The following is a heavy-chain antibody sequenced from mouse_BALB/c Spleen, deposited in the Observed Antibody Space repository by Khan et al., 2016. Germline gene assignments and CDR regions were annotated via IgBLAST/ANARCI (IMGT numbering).Heavy chain of an antibody. CDR3: ARDLGGTGAWFAY. J-gene: IGHJ3*01. Sequence: EVKLEVSGPGLVKPSQSLSLTCTVTGYSITSDYAWNWIRQFPGNKLEWMGYISYSGSTSYNPSLKSRISITRDTSKNQFFLQLNSVTTEDTATYYCARDLGGTGAWFAYWGQGTLVTVSA. CDR2: ISYSGST. D-gene: IGHD3-3*01. V-gene: IGHV3-2*02. CDR1: GYSITSDYA.